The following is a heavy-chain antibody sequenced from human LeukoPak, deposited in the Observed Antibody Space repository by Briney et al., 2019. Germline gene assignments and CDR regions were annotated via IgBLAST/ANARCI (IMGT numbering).Heavy chain of an antibody. CDR1: GYTFTSYG. V-gene: IGHV1-18*01. J-gene: IGHJ3*02. CDR2: ISAYNGNT. D-gene: IGHD3-3*01. Sequence: ASVKVSCKASGYTFTSYGISWVRQAPGQGLEWMGWISAYNGNTNYAQKLQGRVTMTTDTSTSTAYMELSSLRSEDTAVYYCARALWSGYTFDIWGQGTMVTVSS. CDR3: ARALWSGYTFDI.